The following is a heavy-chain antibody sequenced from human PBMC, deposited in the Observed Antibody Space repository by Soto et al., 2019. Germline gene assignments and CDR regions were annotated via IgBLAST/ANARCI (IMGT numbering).Heavy chain of an antibody. CDR3: AKGDYYYYYGMDV. CDR2: ISGSGGST. Sequence: EVQLLESGGGLVRPGGSLRLSCAASGFTFSSYAMTWVRQAPGKGLEWVSTISGSGGSTYYADSVKGRFTISRDNSKNTLYLQMNSLRAEDTALYYCAKGDYYYYYGMDVWGQGTTVTVSS. V-gene: IGHV3-23*01. J-gene: IGHJ6*02. CDR1: GFTFSSYA. D-gene: IGHD2-21*02.